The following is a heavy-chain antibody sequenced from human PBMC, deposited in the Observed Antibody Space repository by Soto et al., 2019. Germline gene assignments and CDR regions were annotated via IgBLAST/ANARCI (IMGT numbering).Heavy chain of an antibody. J-gene: IGHJ4*02. Sequence: SETLSLTCTVSGGSISSYYWSWIRQPPGKGLEWTGYIYYSGSTNYNPSLKSRVTISVDTSKNQFSLKLSSVTAADTAVYYCASIPRGNTFGWFDYWGQGSLVTVSS. V-gene: IGHV4-59*01. D-gene: IGHD5-18*01. CDR3: ASIPRGNTFGWFDY. CDR2: IYYSGST. CDR1: GGSISSYY.